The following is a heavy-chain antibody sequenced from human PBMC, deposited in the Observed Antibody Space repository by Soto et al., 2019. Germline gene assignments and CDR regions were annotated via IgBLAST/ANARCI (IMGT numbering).Heavy chain of an antibody. CDR2: IIPIFGTA. J-gene: IGHJ4*02. D-gene: IGHD3-22*01. CDR1: GYTFTSYD. V-gene: IGHV1-69*13. Sequence: ASVKVSCKASGYTFTSYDINWVRQATGQGLEWMGGIIPIFGTANYAQKFQGRVTITADESTSTAYMELSSLRSEDTAVYYCARGESYDSSGSYWGQGTLVTVSS. CDR3: ARGESYDSSGSY.